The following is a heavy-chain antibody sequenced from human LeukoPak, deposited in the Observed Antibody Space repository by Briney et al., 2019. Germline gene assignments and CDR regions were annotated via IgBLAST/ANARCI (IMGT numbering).Heavy chain of an antibody. Sequence: ASVKVSCKASGFVFTSYGFTWVRQAPGQGLEWMGIINPSGGSTSYAQKFQGRVTMTRDTSTSTVYMELSSLRSEDTAVFYCARVDRYQGAFDIWGQGTMVIVSS. V-gene: IGHV1-46*01. J-gene: IGHJ3*02. CDR1: GFVFTSYG. D-gene: IGHD2-2*01. CDR2: INPSGGST. CDR3: ARVDRYQGAFDI.